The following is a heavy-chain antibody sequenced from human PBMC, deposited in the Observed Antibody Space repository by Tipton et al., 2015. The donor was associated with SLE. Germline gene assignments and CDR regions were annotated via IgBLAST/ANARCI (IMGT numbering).Heavy chain of an antibody. D-gene: IGHD3-22*01. CDR1: GGSISSHY. V-gene: IGHV4-59*11. CDR3: ARSDYYDSSGDYSYAFDI. Sequence: LRLSCTVSGGSISSHYWSWIRQPPGKGLEWIGYIYNSGSGNYNPSLKCRVTISVDTSKNQFSLKLSSVSAADTAVYYCARSDYYDSSGDYSYAFDIWGQGTMVTVSS. CDR2: IYNSGSG. J-gene: IGHJ3*02.